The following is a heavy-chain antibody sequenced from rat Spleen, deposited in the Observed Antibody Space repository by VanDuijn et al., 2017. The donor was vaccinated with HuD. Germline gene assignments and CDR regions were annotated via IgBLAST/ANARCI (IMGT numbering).Heavy chain of an antibody. CDR3: VRSVFDY. V-gene: IGHV5-7*01. J-gene: IGHJ2*01. CDR1: GFTFSNYY. Sequence: EVQLVESGGGLVQPGRSMKLSCVALGFTFSNYYMAWVRQAPTKGLEWVATSNYDGSSTYYRDSVKGRFTISRDNANSILYLQMDSLRSEDTATYYCVRSVFDYWGHGVMVTVSS. CDR2: SNYDGSST.